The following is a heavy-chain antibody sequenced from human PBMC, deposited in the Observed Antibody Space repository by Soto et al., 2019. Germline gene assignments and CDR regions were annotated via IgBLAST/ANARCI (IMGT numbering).Heavy chain of an antibody. CDR2: LCHDGTIA. CDR3: ERTFRDGLLGLDP. V-gene: IGHV3-74*01. CDR1: GFTFSSYA. D-gene: IGHD3-16*01. J-gene: IGHJ5*02. Sequence: PGGSLRLSCAASGFTFSSYAMSWVRQAPGKGLVWLSRLCHDGTIAIYSDSVKGRFSISRDIAKNTLYLQMTSLRAEDAAIYYCERTFRDGLLGLDPWGQGTLVTVSS.